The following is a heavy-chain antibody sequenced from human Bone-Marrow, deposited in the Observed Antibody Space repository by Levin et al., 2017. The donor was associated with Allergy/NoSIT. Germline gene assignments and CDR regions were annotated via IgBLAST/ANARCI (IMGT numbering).Heavy chain of an antibody. Sequence: GGSLRLSCTMSGITFSRYGMHWARQAPGKGLEWLAVIWDDGSNKNYADSVKGRFTISRDNSKNTLYLEMNSLRPEDTALYYCARASGRFLEWKLLDYWGQGTLVTVSS. V-gene: IGHV3-33*01. D-gene: IGHD3-3*01. CDR3: ARASGRFLEWKLLDY. CDR1: GITFSRYG. CDR2: IWDDGSNK. J-gene: IGHJ4*02.